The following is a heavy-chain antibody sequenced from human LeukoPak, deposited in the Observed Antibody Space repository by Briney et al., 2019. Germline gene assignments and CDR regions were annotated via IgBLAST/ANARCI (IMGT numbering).Heavy chain of an antibody. CDR2: IYHTGST. J-gene: IGHJ4*02. CDR1: GXSISSSKW. V-gene: IGHV4-4*02. Sequence: SGTLSLTCAVSGXSISSSKWWSWVRQPPGKGLEWIGEIYHTGSTNYNPSLKSRVTISVDKSKDQFSLKLTSVTAADTAVYYCARGDSSGYPDYWGQGSLVTVSS. CDR3: ARGDSSGYPDY. D-gene: IGHD3-22*01.